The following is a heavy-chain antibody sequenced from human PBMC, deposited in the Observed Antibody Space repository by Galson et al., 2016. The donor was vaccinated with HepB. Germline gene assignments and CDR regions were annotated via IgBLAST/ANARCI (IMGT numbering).Heavy chain of an antibody. Sequence: ETLSLTCAVSRASITDDYWGWIRQSPGKGLEWIGEINHSGATNYNPSLKSRVSLAVDTPKNPLSLSLSSLTAADTAVYYCVRAGRQQLMRGFFDFWGQGGLVTVSS. CDR3: VRAGRQQLMRGFFDF. CDR1: RASITDDY. V-gene: IGHV4-34*01. D-gene: IGHD6-13*01. CDR2: INHSGAT. J-gene: IGHJ5*01.